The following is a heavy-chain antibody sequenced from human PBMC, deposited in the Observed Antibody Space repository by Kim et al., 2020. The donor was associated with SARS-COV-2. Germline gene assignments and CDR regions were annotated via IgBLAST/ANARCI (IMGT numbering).Heavy chain of an antibody. CDR1: GGSISSSNW. CDR2: IYHSGST. D-gene: IGHD6-19*01. J-gene: IGHJ6*02. V-gene: IGHV4-4*02. CDR3: ARDQGIAVAYYYYGMDV. Sequence: SETLSLTCAVSGGSISSSNWWSWVRQPPGKGLEWIGEIYHSGSTNYNPSLKSRVTISVDKSKNQFSLKLSSVTAADTAVYYCARDQGIAVAYYYYGMDVWGQGTTVTVSS.